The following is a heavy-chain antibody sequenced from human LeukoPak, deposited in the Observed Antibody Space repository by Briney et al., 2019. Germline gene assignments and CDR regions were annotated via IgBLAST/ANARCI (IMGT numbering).Heavy chain of an antibody. CDR2: INGDGSVT. J-gene: IGHJ4*02. Sequence: QSGGSLRLSCAASGFTFSAYWMHWVRQVPGKGLVWVSRINGDGSVTSYAESVKGRFIISRDNAKNTVYLQMNSLSAEDTAVYYCARDAWGSQDEFNYWGQGTLVTVSS. V-gene: IGHV3-74*01. CDR1: GFTFSAYW. D-gene: IGHD3-16*01. CDR3: ARDAWGSQDEFNY.